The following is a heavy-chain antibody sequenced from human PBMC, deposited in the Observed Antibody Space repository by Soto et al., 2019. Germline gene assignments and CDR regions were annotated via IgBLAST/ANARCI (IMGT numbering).Heavy chain of an antibody. V-gene: IGHV3-30*18. CDR3: AKDIVRYTYGACDY. CDR1: GFTFRSYG. CDR2: IAYDGSNK. D-gene: IGHD5-18*01. J-gene: IGHJ4*02. Sequence: QVQLVESGGAVVQPGTSLRLSCAASGFTFRSYGMYWVRQAPGKGLEWVAAIAYDGSNKYHADSVKGRFTISRDNSKNTLYLQMNSLRVEDTAVYYCAKDIVRYTYGACDYWGQGALVTVSS.